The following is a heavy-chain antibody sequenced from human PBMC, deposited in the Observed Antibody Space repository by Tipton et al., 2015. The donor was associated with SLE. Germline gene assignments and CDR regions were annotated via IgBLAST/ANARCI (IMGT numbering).Heavy chain of an antibody. V-gene: IGHV4-59*01. CDR2: IYYSGST. J-gene: IGHJ1*01. Sequence: TLSLTCIVSGGSISSYYWSWIRQPPGKGLEWIGYIYYSGSTNCNPSLKSRVTISVDTSKNQFSLKLSSVTAADTAVYYCARGESWPEYFQHWGQGTLVTVSS. D-gene: IGHD6-13*01. CDR1: GGSISSYY. CDR3: ARGESWPEYFQH.